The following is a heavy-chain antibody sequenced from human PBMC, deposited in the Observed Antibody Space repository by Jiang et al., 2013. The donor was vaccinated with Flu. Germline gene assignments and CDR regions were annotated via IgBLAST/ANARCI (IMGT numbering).Heavy chain of an antibody. J-gene: IGHJ4*02. CDR1: GYTFTSYD. D-gene: IGHD3-10*01. Sequence: EVKKPGASVKVSCRASGYTFTSYDIHWVRQTTGQGLEWMGWMNPNSGATGYAQRFQGRVTMTRDTSVTTAYLELTRLTYADTAVYYCARDLEYYFDSGNYWGQGTLVIVST. CDR3: ARDLEYYFDSGNY. CDR2: MNPNSGAT. V-gene: IGHV1-8*01.